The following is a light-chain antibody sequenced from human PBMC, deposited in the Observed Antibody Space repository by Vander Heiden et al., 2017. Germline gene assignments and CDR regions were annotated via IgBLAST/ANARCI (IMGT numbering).Light chain of an antibody. Sequence: DIVMTQSPDSLAVSLGERATIHCKSSQSVLSSSNNKNYLPWFQQKPGQPPKLLIYWASTRESGVPDRFSGSGSGTDFTLTISSLQAEDVAVYYCQQYYNIPRTFGQGTKVEIK. CDR2: WAS. V-gene: IGKV4-1*01. CDR1: QSVLSSSNNKNY. CDR3: QQYYNIPRT. J-gene: IGKJ1*01.